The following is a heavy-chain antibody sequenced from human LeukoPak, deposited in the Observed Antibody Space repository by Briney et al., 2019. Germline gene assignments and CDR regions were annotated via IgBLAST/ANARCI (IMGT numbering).Heavy chain of an antibody. CDR3: ATSGYSYEVGGY. Sequence: SETLSLTCTVSGGSISSYYWGWIRQPPGKGLEWIGSIYYSGSTYYNPSLKSRVTISVDTSKNQFSLKLSSVTAADTAVYYCATSGYSYEVGGYWGQGTLVTVSS. CDR1: GGSISSYY. J-gene: IGHJ4*02. D-gene: IGHD5-18*01. V-gene: IGHV4-39*07. CDR2: IYYSGST.